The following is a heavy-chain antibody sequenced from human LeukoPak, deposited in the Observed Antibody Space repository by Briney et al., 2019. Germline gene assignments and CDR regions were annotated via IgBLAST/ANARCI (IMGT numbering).Heavy chain of an antibody. CDR1: GGTFISYT. CDR2: IIPILGIA. CDR3: ARTERGGYSYGPDY. Sequence: KVSFKASGGTFISYTISWVRQAPGQGLEWMGRIIPILGIANYSQKFQGRVTITADKSTSTAYMELSSLRSEDTAVYYCARTERGGYSYGPDYWGQGTLVTVSS. V-gene: IGHV1-69*02. J-gene: IGHJ4*02. D-gene: IGHD5-18*01.